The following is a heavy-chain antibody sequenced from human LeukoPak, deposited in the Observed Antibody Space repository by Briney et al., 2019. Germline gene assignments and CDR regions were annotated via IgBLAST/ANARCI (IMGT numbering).Heavy chain of an antibody. D-gene: IGHD3-10*01. CDR1: GFTFSSYS. CDR3: AREGIMVRGVIITRWFDP. CDR2: ISPSSSYI. V-gene: IGHV3-21*01. Sequence: GGSLRLSCAASGFTFSSYSMKWVRQAPGKGLEWVSFISPSSSYIYYADSVKGRFTISRDNAKKSLYLQMNSLRAEDTAVYYCAREGIMVRGVIITRWFDPGAREPWSPSPQ. J-gene: IGHJ5*02.